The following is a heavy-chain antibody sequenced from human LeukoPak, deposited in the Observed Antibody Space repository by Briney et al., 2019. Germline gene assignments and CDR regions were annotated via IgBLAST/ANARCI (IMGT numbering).Heavy chain of an antibody. V-gene: IGHV1-8*03. CDR1: GYTFTSYD. CDR3: AKDLKPAAGPFDY. J-gene: IGHJ4*02. D-gene: IGHD6-13*01. CDR2: MNPNSGNT. Sequence: ASVKVSCKASGYTFTSYDTNWVRQATGQGLEWMGWMNPNSGNTGYAQKFQGRVTITRNTSISTAYMELSSLRSEDTAVYYCAKDLKPAAGPFDYWGQGTLVTVSS.